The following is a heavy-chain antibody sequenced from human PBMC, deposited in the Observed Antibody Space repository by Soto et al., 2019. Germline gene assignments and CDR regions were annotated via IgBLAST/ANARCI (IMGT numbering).Heavy chain of an antibody. J-gene: IGHJ6*02. Sequence: QVQLVQSGAAVKKPGSSVKVSCKASGGTFSSYAISWVRQSPGQGLEWMGGIIPIFGTANHAQKFQGRVTITADESTSTAYMELSSLRSEDTAVYYCAREGGSTTAKTGYYYYGMDVWGQGTTVTVSS. CDR3: AREGGSTTAKTGYYYYGMDV. CDR2: IIPIFGTA. V-gene: IGHV1-69*12. D-gene: IGHD4-17*01. CDR1: GGTFSSYA.